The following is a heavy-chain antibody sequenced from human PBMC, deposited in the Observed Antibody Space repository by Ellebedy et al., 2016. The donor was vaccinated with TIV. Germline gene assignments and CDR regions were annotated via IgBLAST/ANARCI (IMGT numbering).Heavy chain of an antibody. Sequence: AASVKVSCKASGYTFTSYDINWVRQATGQGLEWMGWMNPDSGNTAYAQKFQGIVSMTRKTSISTAYLELSNLRSDDTAVYYCPRGIRMPSDYWGQGTLITVSS. J-gene: IGHJ4*02. CDR3: PRGIRMPSDY. CDR2: MNPDSGNT. D-gene: IGHD2-15*01. CDR1: GYTFTSYD. V-gene: IGHV1-8*01.